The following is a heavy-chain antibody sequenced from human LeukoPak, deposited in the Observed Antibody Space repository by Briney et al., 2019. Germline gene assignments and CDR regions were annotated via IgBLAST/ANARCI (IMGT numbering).Heavy chain of an antibody. Sequence: GESLKISCKGSGYSFTSYWIGWVRQVPGKGLEWMGIIYPGDSDTRYSPSFQGQVTISADKSISTAYLQWSSLRASDTAMYYCARPRIAAGGTPPYYFDFWGQGTLVTVSS. D-gene: IGHD6-13*01. V-gene: IGHV5-51*01. CDR3: ARPRIAAGGTPPYYFDF. CDR2: IYPGDSDT. CDR1: GYSFTSYW. J-gene: IGHJ4*02.